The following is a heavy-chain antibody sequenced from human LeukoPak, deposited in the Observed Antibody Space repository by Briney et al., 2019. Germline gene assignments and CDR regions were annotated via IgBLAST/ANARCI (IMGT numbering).Heavy chain of an antibody. CDR2: IYHSGST. Sequence: SETLSLTCTVYGYSISSGYYWGWIRQPPGKGLECIGSIYHSGSTYYNPSLKSRVTISVDTSKNQFSLKLSSVTAADTAVYYCARVGHGSGSYYNLYYFDYWGQGTLVTVSS. CDR3: ARVGHGSGSYYNLYYFDY. CDR1: GYSISSGYY. J-gene: IGHJ4*02. V-gene: IGHV4-38-2*02. D-gene: IGHD3-10*01.